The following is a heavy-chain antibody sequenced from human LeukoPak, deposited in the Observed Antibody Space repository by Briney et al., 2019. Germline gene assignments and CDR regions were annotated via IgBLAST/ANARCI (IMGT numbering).Heavy chain of an antibody. CDR3: ARDGSGSYLPFDI. CDR1: GGSISSGGYS. Sequence: PSETLSLTCAVSGGSISSGGYSWSWIRQAPGKGLEWIGYIYYSGSTYYNPSLKSRVSISIGTSKNQFSLKLSSVTAADTAVYYCARDGSGSYLPFDIWGQGTMVTVSS. CDR2: IYYSGST. J-gene: IGHJ3*02. D-gene: IGHD3-10*01. V-gene: IGHV4-30-4*07.